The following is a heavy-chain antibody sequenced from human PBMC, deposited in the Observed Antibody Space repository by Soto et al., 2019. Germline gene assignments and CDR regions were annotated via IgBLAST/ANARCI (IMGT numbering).Heavy chain of an antibody. CDR2: ISYDGSNK. Sequence: GGSLRLSCRASGFPFTSYGMHWARPAPGKGLEWVAVISYDGSNKYYADSVKGRFTISRDNSKNTLYLQMNRLRAKDTAVYYCAKDLPIRYYYVSSGYAWGQGTLVTVSS. D-gene: IGHD3-22*01. CDR1: GFPFTSYG. V-gene: IGHV3-30*18. J-gene: IGHJ5*02. CDR3: AKDLPIRYYYVSSGYA.